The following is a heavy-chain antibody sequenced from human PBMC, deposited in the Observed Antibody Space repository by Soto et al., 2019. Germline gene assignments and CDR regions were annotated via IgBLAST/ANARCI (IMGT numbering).Heavy chain of an antibody. J-gene: IGHJ5*01. CDR3: ARLIGNGWLDS. V-gene: IGHV6-1*01. CDR2: TYYRSKWYN. D-gene: IGHD2-8*01. CDR1: GDSVSTNSAT. Sequence: SQTLSLTCAISGDSVSTNSATWDGIRQSPSRGLEWLGRTYYRSKWYNDYAVSVKGRITINPDTSNNQLSLQLNSVTPDDTAVYYCARLIGNGWLDSWGQGTLVTVSS.